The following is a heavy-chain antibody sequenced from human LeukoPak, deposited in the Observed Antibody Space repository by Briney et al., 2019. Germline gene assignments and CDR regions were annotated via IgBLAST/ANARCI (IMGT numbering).Heavy chain of an antibody. CDR1: GGSIGSSSYY. J-gene: IGHJ3*02. CDR2: IYYSGST. Sequence: SETLSLTCTVSGGSIGSSSYYWGWIRQPPGKGLEWIGSIYYSGSTYYNPSLKSRVTISVDTSKNQFSLKLSSVTAADTAVYYCARWSIFPVSSGPEAFDIWGQGTMVTVSS. D-gene: IGHD6-6*01. V-gene: IGHV4-39*07. CDR3: ARWSIFPVSSGPEAFDI.